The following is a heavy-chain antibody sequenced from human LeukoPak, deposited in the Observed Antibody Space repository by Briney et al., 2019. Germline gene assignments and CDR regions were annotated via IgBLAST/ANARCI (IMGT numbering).Heavy chain of an antibody. CDR1: GSTFSSYA. CDR2: ITSGGGT. D-gene: IGHD3-10*01. J-gene: IGHJ4*02. V-gene: IGHV3-23*01. CDR3: AKSVGSGSYYNNDC. Sequence: PGGSLRLSCAASGSTFSSYAMTWVRQAPGQGLEWVSGITSGGGTYYADSVKGRFTISRDNSKNTLYVQMNSLRAEDTAVYYCAKSVGSGSYYNNDCWGQGTLVTVSS.